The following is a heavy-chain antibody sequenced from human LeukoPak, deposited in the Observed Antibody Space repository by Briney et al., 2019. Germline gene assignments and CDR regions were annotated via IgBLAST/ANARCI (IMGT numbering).Heavy chain of an antibody. Sequence: GESLKISCKGPGHSFINYWVAWVRQMPGKGLEWIGIIYPGDSHTRYSPSFQGQVTISADMSIDTAYLQWSSLRASDTSMYYCARIAATWYGGSWGQGTLVFVSS. CDR1: GHSFINYW. CDR2: IYPGDSHT. CDR3: ARIAATWYGGS. D-gene: IGHD2-15*01. V-gene: IGHV5-51*01. J-gene: IGHJ4*02.